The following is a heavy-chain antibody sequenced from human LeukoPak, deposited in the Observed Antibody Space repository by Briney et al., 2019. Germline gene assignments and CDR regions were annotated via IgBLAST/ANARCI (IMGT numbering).Heavy chain of an antibody. V-gene: IGHV3-7*01. J-gene: IGHJ4*02. Sequence: GGSLRLSCAASGFTFSSYWMSWVRQAPGKGLEWVANIKQDGSEKYYVDSVKGRFTISRDNAKNSLYLQMNSLRAEDTAVYYCARGLRFFGWSALYWGQGTLVTVSS. CDR1: GFTFSSYW. D-gene: IGHD3-3*01. CDR2: IKQDGSEK. CDR3: ARGLRFFGWSALY.